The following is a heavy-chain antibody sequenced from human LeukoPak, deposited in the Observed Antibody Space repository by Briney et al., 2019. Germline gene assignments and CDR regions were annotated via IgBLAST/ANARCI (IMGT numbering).Heavy chain of an antibody. CDR2: IDTNTGNP. CDR3: ARGRGSSARLGYYYYYIDV. CDR1: GYTFTSYG. D-gene: IGHD1-26*01. J-gene: IGHJ6*03. Sequence: ASVKVSCKASGYTFTSYGIHWVRQAPGQGLEWMGWIDTNTGNPTYAQGFTGRFVFSLETSVSTSYLQISSLKAEDTAVYYCARGRGSSARLGYYYYYIDVWGKGTTVTVSS. V-gene: IGHV7-4-1*02.